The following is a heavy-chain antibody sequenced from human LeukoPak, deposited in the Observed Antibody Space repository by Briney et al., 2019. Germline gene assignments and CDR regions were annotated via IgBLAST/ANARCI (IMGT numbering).Heavy chain of an antibody. CDR2: ISYDGSNK. J-gene: IGHJ6*03. CDR3: ANVGTYTSSQDQTYYYYYMDV. V-gene: IGHV3-30*18. CDR1: GFIFSSYG. Sequence: GGSLRLSCAASGFIFSSYGMHWVRQAPGKGLEWVAVISYDGSNKYYADSMKGRFTISRDNSKNTLYLQMNSLRAEDTALYYCANVGTYTSSQDQTYYYYYMDVWGKGTTVTVSS. D-gene: IGHD6-13*01.